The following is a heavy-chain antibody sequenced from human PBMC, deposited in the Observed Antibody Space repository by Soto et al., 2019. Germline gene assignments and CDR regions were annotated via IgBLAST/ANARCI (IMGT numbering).Heavy chain of an antibody. D-gene: IGHD4-17*01. Sequence: GGSLRLSCAASGFTFSSYAMSWVRQAPGKGLEWVSAISGSGGSTYYADSVKGRFTISRDNSKNTLYLQMNSPRAEDTAVYYCAKDLSQGLASGRHYGDSLYNWFDPWGQGTLVTVSS. CDR3: AKDLSQGLASGRHYGDSLYNWFDP. CDR2: ISGSGGST. CDR1: GFTFSSYA. V-gene: IGHV3-23*01. J-gene: IGHJ5*02.